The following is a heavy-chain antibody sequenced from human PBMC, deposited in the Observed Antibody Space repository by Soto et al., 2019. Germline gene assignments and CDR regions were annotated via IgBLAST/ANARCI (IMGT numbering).Heavy chain of an antibody. J-gene: IGHJ4*01. V-gene: IGHV1-24*01. D-gene: IGHD1-1*01. CDR1: GHTLTEIC. CDR3: ATGRWDSCRTNLGGNDFVY. CDR2: FDPEDGET. Sequence: ASVKLSCKVSGHTLTEICMHWVRQAPGKGLEWMGGFDPEDGETIYAQKFQGRVTMTEDTSTSTVYMELSSLTSEDTAVYYCATGRWDSCRTNLGGNDFVYWG.